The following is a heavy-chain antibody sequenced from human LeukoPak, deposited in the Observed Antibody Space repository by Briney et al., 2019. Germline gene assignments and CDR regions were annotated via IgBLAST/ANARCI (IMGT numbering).Heavy chain of an antibody. Sequence: GGSLRLSCAASGFTFSSYEMNWVRQAPGKGLEWVSYISSSGSTIYYADSVKGRFTISRDNAKNSLYLQMNSPRAEDTAVYYCARDYYDFWSGYYNGYYYGMDVWGQGTTVTVSS. D-gene: IGHD3-3*01. V-gene: IGHV3-48*03. CDR2: ISSSGSTI. J-gene: IGHJ6*02. CDR1: GFTFSSYE. CDR3: ARDYYDFWSGYYNGYYYGMDV.